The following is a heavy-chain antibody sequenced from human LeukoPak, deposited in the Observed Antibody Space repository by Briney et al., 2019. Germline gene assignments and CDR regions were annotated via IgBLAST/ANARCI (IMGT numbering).Heavy chain of an antibody. CDR3: ARITDRTIFGEIMHGFDI. V-gene: IGHV4-59*04. D-gene: IGHD3-3*01. CDR2: IYYNGRT. CDR1: GFTFSSYN. J-gene: IGHJ3*02. Sequence: PGGSLRLSCAASGFTFSSYNMNWVRQAPGKGLEWIGNIYYNGRTYYSPSLKSRGTISVDTSNNQFSLKLSSVTAADTAVYYCARITDRTIFGEIMHGFDIWGQGTPVTVSS.